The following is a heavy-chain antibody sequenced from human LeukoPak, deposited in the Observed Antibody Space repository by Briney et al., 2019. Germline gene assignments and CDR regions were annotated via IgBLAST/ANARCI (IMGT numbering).Heavy chain of an antibody. D-gene: IGHD3-22*01. Sequence: GESLKISCKGSGYRFTSYWIGWVRQMPGKGLEWMGIIFPGDSDTTYSPSFQGQVTISADKSISTAYLQWSSLKASDTAMYYCARRAGYYDSSGYYSFDYWGQGTLVTVSS. CDR3: ARRAGYYDSSGYYSFDY. CDR1: GYRFTSYW. CDR2: IFPGDSDT. J-gene: IGHJ4*02. V-gene: IGHV5-51*01.